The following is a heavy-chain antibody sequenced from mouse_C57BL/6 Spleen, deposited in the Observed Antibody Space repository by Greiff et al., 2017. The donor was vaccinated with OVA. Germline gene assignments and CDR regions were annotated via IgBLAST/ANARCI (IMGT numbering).Heavy chain of an antibody. CDR3: ARSPGSYYAMDY. J-gene: IGHJ4*01. V-gene: IGHV1-54*01. CDR2: INPGSGGT. CDR1: GYAFTNYL. D-gene: IGHD4-1*01. Sequence: VQGVESGAELVRPGTSVKVSCKASGYAFTNYLIEWVKQRPGQGLEWIGVINPGSGGTNYNEKFKGKATLTADKSSSTAYMQLSSLTSEDSAVYFCARSPGSYYAMDYWGQGTSVTVSS.